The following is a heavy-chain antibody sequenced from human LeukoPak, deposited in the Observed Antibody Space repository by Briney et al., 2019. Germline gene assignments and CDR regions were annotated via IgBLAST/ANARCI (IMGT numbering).Heavy chain of an antibody. Sequence: GESLTLSCAVSGFTFSRYWMHWVRQAPGKGLGWDSAIHKDGRNTRYADSVKGRLTISRDNAKNTVGLQMSGLRAEETAVYDCARPWGDSTNFDGGGQPTLVTVS. CDR2: IHKDGRNT. V-gene: IGHV3-74*01. J-gene: IGHJ4*02. D-gene: IGHD2-21*01. CDR3: ARPWGDSTNFDG. CDR1: GFTFSRYW.